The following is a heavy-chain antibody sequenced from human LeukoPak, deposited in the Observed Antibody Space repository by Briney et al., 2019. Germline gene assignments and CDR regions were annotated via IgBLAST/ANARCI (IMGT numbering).Heavy chain of an antibody. CDR3: ARAPGAARLYYYYYMDV. D-gene: IGHD6-6*01. V-gene: IGHV4-61*08. Sequence: SETLSLTCTVSGGSFSSGGYYWSWIGQPPGKGLEWIGYIYYSGSTNYNPSLKSRVTISVDTSRNQFSLKLSSVTAADTAVYYCARAPGAARLYYYYYMDVWGKGTTVTVSS. CDR2: IYYSGST. J-gene: IGHJ6*03. CDR1: GGSFSSGGYY.